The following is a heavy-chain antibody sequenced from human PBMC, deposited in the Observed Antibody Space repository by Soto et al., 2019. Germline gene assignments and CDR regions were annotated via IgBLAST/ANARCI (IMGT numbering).Heavy chain of an antibody. CDR3: VKVGVGATTIYYFDY. V-gene: IGHV3-64D*06. D-gene: IGHD1-26*01. CDR1: GFTFTSYA. J-gene: IGHJ4*02. CDR2: ISSLGGST. Sequence: GGSLRLYCSASGFTFTSYAMHRVRQAPGKGLEYVSAISSLGGSTYYADSVKGRFTISRDNSKSTLYLQMSSLRLEDTAVYYCVKVGVGATTIYYFDYWGQGTLVTVSS.